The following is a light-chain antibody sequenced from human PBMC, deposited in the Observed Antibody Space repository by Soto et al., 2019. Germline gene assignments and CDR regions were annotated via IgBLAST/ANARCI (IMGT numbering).Light chain of an antibody. CDR3: QQYGSTHLT. CDR2: VAS. V-gene: IGKV3-20*01. CDR1: QSVKNNY. Sequence: EIVLKQSPDTLSLSPGERATLSCRASQSVKNNYLAWYQQKPGQAPRFLIYVASSRATGIPDRFSGSGSGTDFTLTISRLEPEDLAVYYWQQYGSTHLTLSGGTKVDIK. J-gene: IGKJ4*01.